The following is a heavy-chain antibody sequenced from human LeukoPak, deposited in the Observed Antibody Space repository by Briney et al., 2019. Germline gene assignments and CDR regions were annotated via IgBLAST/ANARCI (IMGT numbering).Heavy chain of an antibody. Sequence: SETLSLTCTVSGGSISSYYCTWIRQPPGKGLEWIGYTYYSGSTIYNPSLKSRGTISLDTSKNQFSLKLSSVTAADTAVYYCARGNCSGGSCSIFDYWSQGTLVTVSS. CDR1: GGSISSYY. J-gene: IGHJ4*02. CDR3: ARGNCSGGSCSIFDY. V-gene: IGHV4-59*01. CDR2: TYYSGST. D-gene: IGHD2-15*01.